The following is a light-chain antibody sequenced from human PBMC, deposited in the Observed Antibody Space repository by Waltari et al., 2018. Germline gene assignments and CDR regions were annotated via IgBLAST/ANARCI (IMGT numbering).Light chain of an antibody. CDR2: HTS. V-gene: IGKV3-20*01. CDR3: QKYDFLPAT. J-gene: IGKJ1*01. Sequence: EIVFTHAPGTLSLSPGERATLTCRASQGVGKYLAWYQQRPGQAPRLLLYHTSIRPTGIPDRFSGSGYGTDFSLTISRLEPEDFAVYYCQKYDFLPATFGQGTTVEIK. CDR1: QGVGKY.